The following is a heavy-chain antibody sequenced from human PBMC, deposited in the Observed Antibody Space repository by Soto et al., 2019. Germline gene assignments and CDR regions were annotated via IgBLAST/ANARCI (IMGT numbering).Heavy chain of an antibody. CDR3: ARDRRDIGYYYGMDV. V-gene: IGHV3-53*04. D-gene: IGHD5-12*01. CDR2: IYSGGST. CDR1: GFTVSSNY. Sequence: PGGSLRLSCAASGFTVSSNYMSWVRQAPGKGLEWVSVIYSGGSTYYADSVKGRLTISRHNSKNTLYLQMNSLRAEDTAVYYCARDRRDIGYYYGMDVWGQGTTVTVSS. J-gene: IGHJ6*02.